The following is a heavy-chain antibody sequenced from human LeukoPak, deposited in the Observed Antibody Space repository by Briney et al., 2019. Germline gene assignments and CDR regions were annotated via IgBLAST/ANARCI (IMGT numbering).Heavy chain of an antibody. CDR1: GGFISSYY. CDR3: ARSSTLRYFDWLTPGAFDI. CDR2: IYYSGST. V-gene: IGHV4-59*01. Sequence: SETLFLTCTVSGGFISSYYWSWTRQPPGKGLEWIGYIYYSGSTNYNPSLKSRVTISVDTSKNQLSLKVTSVTAADTAVYYCARSSTLRYFDWLTPGAFDIWGQGTMVTVSS. J-gene: IGHJ3*02. D-gene: IGHD3-9*01.